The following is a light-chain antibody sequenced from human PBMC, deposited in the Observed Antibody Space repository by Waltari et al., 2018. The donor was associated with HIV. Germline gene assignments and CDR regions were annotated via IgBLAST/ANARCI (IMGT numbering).Light chain of an antibody. CDR1: SSIIGSTY. V-gene: IGLV1-47*01. J-gene: IGLJ2*01. Sequence: QPVLTQPLSASGTPGQRVTISCSGSSSIIGSTYVYWYQQLPGTAPKLLIYRNNQRPSGVPDRFSGSKAGTSASLAISGLRSEDEADYYCAAWDDSLSGLVFGGGTKLTVL. CDR2: RNN. CDR3: AAWDDSLSGLV.